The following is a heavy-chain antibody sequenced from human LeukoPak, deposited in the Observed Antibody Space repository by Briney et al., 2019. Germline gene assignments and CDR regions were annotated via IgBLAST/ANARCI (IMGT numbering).Heavy chain of an antibody. CDR2: IYYSGST. CDR3: ARGGVLTVYATDY. J-gene: IGHJ4*02. D-gene: IGHD2-8*01. Sequence: PSQTLSLTCTVSGGSISSGDYYWSWIRQPPGKGLEWIGYIYYSGSTYYNPSLKSRVTISVDTSKNQFSLKLSSVTAADTAVYYCARGGVLTVYATDYWGQGTLVTVSS. V-gene: IGHV4-30-4*01. CDR1: GGSISSGDYY.